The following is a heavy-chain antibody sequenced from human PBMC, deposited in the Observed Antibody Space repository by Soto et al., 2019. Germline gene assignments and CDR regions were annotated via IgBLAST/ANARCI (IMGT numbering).Heavy chain of an antibody. CDR1: GFTVSSNY. CDR3: GRDGVPGLFYGMVG. CDR2: IYSGGST. D-gene: IGHD2-8*01. Sequence: EVQLVETGGGLIQPGGSLRLSCAASGFTVSSNYMSWVRQAPGKGLEWVSVIYSGGSTYYADSVKGRFSISRDNSKNTPYILMNSLGAEGTAVYYCGRDGVPGLFYGMVGRGQGTTVTVSS. J-gene: IGHJ6*02. V-gene: IGHV3-53*02.